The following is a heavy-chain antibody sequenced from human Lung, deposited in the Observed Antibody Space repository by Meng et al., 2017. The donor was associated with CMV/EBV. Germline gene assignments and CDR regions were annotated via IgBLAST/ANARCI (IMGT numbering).Heavy chain of an antibody. V-gene: IGHV1-2*02. Sequence: ASVXVSCKASGYTFIGYNIHWVRQAPGQGLEWMGWINPNTGATKFAERFQGRVTLTTDTSISTAYMELSRLKSDDTAVFFCARLFHTSLGTNYYYGMDVWGQGXTVTVSS. CDR3: ARLFHTSLGTNYYYGMDV. D-gene: IGHD3-3*01. CDR2: INPNTGAT. CDR1: GYTFIGYN. J-gene: IGHJ6*02.